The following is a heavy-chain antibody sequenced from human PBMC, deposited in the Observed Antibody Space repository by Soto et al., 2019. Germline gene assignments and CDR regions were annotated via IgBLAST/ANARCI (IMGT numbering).Heavy chain of an antibody. J-gene: IGHJ5*02. CDR1: GYTLPELS. V-gene: IGHV1-69*13. Sequence: ASVTVSCKVSGYTLPELSMHWVRQATGQGLEWMGGIIPIFGTANYAQKFQGRVTITADESTSTAYMELSSLRSEDTAVYYCARGGQLLEYSSSSYWFDPWGQGTLVTVSS. D-gene: IGHD6-6*01. CDR3: ARGGQLLEYSSSSYWFDP. CDR2: IIPIFGTA.